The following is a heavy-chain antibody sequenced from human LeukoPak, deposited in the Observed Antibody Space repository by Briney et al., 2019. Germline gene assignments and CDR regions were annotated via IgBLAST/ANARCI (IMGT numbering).Heavy chain of an antibody. CDR1: GYTFTNYA. D-gene: IGHD6-13*01. J-gene: IGHJ4*02. CDR3: ARGAEAETSPLDF. V-gene: IGHV1-2*02. Sequence: ASVKVSCKASGYTFTNYAMHCVRQAPGQGLEWLGWINPKSGAADYAQQFRGRVTMTRDTSINTDYMEMKRVTSDDTAVYYCARGAEAETSPLDFWGQGTLVIVS. CDR2: INPKSGAA.